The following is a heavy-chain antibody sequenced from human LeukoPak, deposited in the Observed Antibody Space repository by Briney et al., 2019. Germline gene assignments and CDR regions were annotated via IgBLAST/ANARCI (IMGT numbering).Heavy chain of an antibody. V-gene: IGHV1-69*01. Sequence: ASVKVSCKASGGTFSCYAISWVRQAPGQGLEWMGGIIPIFGTANYAQKFQGRVTITADESTSTAYMELSSLRSEDTAVYYCARGGGSGSPYYYGMDVWGQGTTVTVSS. CDR3: ARGGGSGSPYYYGMDV. CDR2: IIPIFGTA. J-gene: IGHJ6*02. CDR1: GGTFSCYA. D-gene: IGHD3-10*01.